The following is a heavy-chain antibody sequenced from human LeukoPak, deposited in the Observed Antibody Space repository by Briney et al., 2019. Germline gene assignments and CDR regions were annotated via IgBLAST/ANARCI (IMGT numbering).Heavy chain of an antibody. Sequence: ASVKVSCKASGYTFTSYDINWVRQATGQGLEWMGWMNPNSSNTGYAQKFQGRVTMTRNTSISTAYMELSSLRSEDTAVYYCARVLVGIQYYYDSSGKYYFDYWGQGTLVTVSS. CDR3: ARVLVGIQYYYDSSGKYYFDY. V-gene: IGHV1-8*01. J-gene: IGHJ4*02. D-gene: IGHD3-22*01. CDR2: MNPNSSNT. CDR1: GYTFTSYD.